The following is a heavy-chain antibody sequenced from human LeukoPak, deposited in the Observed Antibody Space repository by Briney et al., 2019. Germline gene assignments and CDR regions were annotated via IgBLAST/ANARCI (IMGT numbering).Heavy chain of an antibody. Sequence: KPSETLSLTCAVSGYSISSGYYWGWIRQPPGKGLEWIGSIYHSGNTYFNPSLKSRVTISVDTSKNQFSLKLSSVTAADTAVYYCAREKRWFVDAFDIWGQGTMVTVSS. CDR1: GYSISSGYY. V-gene: IGHV4-38-2*02. J-gene: IGHJ3*02. D-gene: IGHD3-10*01. CDR2: IYHSGNT. CDR3: AREKRWFVDAFDI.